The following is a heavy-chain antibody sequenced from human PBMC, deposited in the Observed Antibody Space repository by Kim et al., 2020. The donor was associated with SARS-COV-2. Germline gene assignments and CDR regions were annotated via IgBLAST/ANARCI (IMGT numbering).Heavy chain of an antibody. V-gene: IGHV1-46*01. CDR3: ARSFLGGAVDY. D-gene: IGHD3-16*01. J-gene: IGHJ4*02. Sequence: SYAQKFQGRVTMTRDTSTSTVYMELSSLRSEDMAVYYCARSFLGGAVDYWGQGTLVTVSS.